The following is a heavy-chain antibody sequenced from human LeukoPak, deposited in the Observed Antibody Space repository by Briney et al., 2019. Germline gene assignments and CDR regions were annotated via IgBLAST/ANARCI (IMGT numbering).Heavy chain of an antibody. V-gene: IGHV3-53*01. Sequence: GGSLRLSCAASGFTVSSNYMNWVRQTPGKGLEWVSLIYGGGSTYYADSVKGRFTISRDNSKNTLYLQMNSLRAEDTAMYYCARDLASSSGWEFDYWGQGTLVTVSS. J-gene: IGHJ4*02. CDR1: GFTVSSNY. CDR3: ARDLASSSGWEFDY. CDR2: IYGGGST. D-gene: IGHD6-19*01.